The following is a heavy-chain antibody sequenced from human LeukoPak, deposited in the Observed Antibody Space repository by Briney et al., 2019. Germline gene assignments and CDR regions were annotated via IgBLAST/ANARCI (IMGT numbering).Heavy chain of an antibody. CDR1: GFTFSSYA. Sequence: GGSLRLSCAASGFTFSSYAMSWVRQAPGKGLEWVSAISGSGGSTYYADSAKGRFTISRDNSKNTLYLQMDSLRAEDTAVYYCAKDSRSGWYGVGDYWGQGTLVTVSS. CDR2: ISGSGGST. CDR3: AKDSRSGWYGVGDY. V-gene: IGHV3-23*01. D-gene: IGHD6-19*01. J-gene: IGHJ4*02.